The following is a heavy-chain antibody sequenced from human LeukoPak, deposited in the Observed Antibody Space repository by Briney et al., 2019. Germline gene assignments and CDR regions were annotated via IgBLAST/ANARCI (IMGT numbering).Heavy chain of an antibody. CDR3: ATHDEGYYDSSGYYYAFDI. J-gene: IGHJ3*02. V-gene: IGHV1-2*02. D-gene: IGHD3-22*01. CDR2: INPNSGGT. Sequence: ASVKVSCKASGYTFTGYYMHWVRQAPGQGLEWMGWINPNSGGTNYAQKFQGRVTMTEDTSTDTAYMELSSLRSEDTAVYYCATHDEGYYDSSGYYYAFDIWGQGTMVTVSS. CDR1: GYTFTGYY.